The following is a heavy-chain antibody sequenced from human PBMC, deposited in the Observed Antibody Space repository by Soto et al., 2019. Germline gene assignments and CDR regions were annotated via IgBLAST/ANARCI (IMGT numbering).Heavy chain of an antibody. CDR1: GSIFSGYG. CDR2: IWYDGSNK. Sequence: QEHLVESGGGVVQPGRSLRLSCAASGSIFSGYGMHWVRQAPGKGLEWVAVIWYDGSNKYYADSVKGRFTISRDNSKNMLYLQMDSLRAADTAVYYCARDGIGGTASRGFCDYWGKGTLVAFSS. V-gene: IGHV3-33*01. J-gene: IGHJ4*02. CDR3: ARDGIGGTASRGFCDY. D-gene: IGHD1-7*01.